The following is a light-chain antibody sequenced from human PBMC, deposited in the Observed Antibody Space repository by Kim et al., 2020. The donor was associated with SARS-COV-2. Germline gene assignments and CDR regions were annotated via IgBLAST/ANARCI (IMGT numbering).Light chain of an antibody. Sequence: ASVGDRVTITCRASQSISSYLNWYQQKPGKAPKLLIYAASSLQSGVPSRFGGSGSGTDFTLTISSLQPEDFATYYCQQSYSTPPTFGGGTKVDIK. J-gene: IGKJ4*01. CDR3: QQSYSTPPT. V-gene: IGKV1-39*01. CDR1: QSISSY. CDR2: AAS.